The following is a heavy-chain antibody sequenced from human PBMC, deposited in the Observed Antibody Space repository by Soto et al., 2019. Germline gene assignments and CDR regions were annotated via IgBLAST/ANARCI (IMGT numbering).Heavy chain of an antibody. CDR1: GFTFSDNY. V-gene: IGHV3-72*01. Sequence: PGGSLRLSCTGFGFTFSDNYIDWVRQAPGKGLEWVGRSRDKAQGYSTIYAASVKGRFTTSRDESKSSVYLQMNSLKTEDTAIYYCVRTTYFSDSSVYTRFFDYWGQGTLVTVSS. D-gene: IGHD3-22*01. CDR2: SRDKAQGYST. CDR3: VRTTYFSDSSVYTRFFDY. J-gene: IGHJ4*02.